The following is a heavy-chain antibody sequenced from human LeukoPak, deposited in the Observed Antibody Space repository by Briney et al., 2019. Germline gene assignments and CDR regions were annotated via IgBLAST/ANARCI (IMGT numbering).Heavy chain of an antibody. J-gene: IGHJ4*02. CDR3: ARAAPRSDTSRWNYFDY. D-gene: IGHD3-22*01. Sequence: GGSLRLSCEPPGCTFSNYCFHWVRQPPGKGLEWVAFISYGDTERQYADSVKGRFTISRDNSENTMYVQMNRLRDEDTAVYYCARAAPRSDTSRWNYFDYWGRGALVTASS. V-gene: IGHV3-30*03. CDR1: GCTFSNYC. CDR2: ISYGDTER.